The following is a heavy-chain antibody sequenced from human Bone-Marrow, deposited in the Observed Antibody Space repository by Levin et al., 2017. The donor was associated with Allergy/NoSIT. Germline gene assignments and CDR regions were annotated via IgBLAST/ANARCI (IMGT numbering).Heavy chain of an antibody. CDR3: ARDYDASRDY. J-gene: IGHJ4*02. V-gene: IGHV6-1*01. CDR2: TYYRSKWYN. D-gene: IGHD4/OR15-4a*01. CDR1: GDSVSSNSAA. Sequence: PSETLSLTCAISGDSVSSNSAAWNWIRQPPSRGLEWLGRTYYRSKWYNDYAVSVKSRLTISPDTSKNQFSLQLNSVTPEDTAVYYCARDYDASRDYWGQGTLVTVFS.